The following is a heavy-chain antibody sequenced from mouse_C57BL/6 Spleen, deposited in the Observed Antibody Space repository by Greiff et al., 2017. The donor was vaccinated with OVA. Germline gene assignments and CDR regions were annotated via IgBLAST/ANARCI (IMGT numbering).Heavy chain of an antibody. CDR2: INSDGSST. D-gene: IGHD1-1*01. J-gene: IGHJ3*01. CDR3: ARDLGYYGSSPAFAY. CDR1: GFTFSDYY. V-gene: IGHV5-16*01. Sequence: EVQGVESEGGLVQPGSSMKLSCTASGFTFSDYYMAWVRQVPEKGLEWVANINSDGSSTYYLDSLKSRFIISRDNAKNILYLQMSSLKSEDTATYYCARDLGYYGSSPAFAYWGQGTLVTVSA.